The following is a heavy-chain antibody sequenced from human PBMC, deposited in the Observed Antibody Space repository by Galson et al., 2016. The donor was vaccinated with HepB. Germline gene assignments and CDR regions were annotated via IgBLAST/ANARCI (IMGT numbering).Heavy chain of an antibody. V-gene: IGHV4-59*01. CDR1: GGSISNFH. D-gene: IGHD3-22*01. CDR2: LYYSETT. Sequence: LTCTVSGGSISNFHWSWIRQPPGKGLEWIGYLYYSETTNYNPSLKSRVTISIDTANNQVSLKLRSVTAADTAVYFCARGITMIVVEPAHWYFDLWGRGTLVTVSS. J-gene: IGHJ2*01. CDR3: ARGITMIVVEPAHWYFDL.